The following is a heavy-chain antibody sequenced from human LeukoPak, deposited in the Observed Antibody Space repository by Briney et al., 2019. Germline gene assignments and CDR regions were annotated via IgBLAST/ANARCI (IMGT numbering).Heavy chain of an antibody. CDR1: GGSISSYY. CDR2: IYTSGST. V-gene: IGHV4-4*08. CDR3: ARARNYDFWSGYYSFDY. J-gene: IGHJ4*02. D-gene: IGHD3-3*01. Sequence: SETLSLTCTVSGGSISSYYWSWIRQPPGKGLEWIGRIYTSGSTNYNPSLKSRVTISVDTSKNQFSLKLSSVTAADTAVYYCARARNYDFWSGYYSFDYWGQGTLVTVSS.